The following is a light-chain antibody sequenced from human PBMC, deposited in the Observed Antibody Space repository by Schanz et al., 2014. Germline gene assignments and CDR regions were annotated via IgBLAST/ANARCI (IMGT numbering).Light chain of an antibody. CDR2: TNN. J-gene: IGLJ3*02. CDR1: SSNIGSNT. V-gene: IGLV1-44*01. Sequence: QSVLTQPPSASGTPGQRVTISCSGSSSNIGSNTVNWYQQLPGTAPKLLIYTNNQRPSGVPDRFSGSKSGTSASLAISGLRSEDESDYYCATWDGSLSGWLFGGGTKLTVL. CDR3: ATWDGSLSGWL.